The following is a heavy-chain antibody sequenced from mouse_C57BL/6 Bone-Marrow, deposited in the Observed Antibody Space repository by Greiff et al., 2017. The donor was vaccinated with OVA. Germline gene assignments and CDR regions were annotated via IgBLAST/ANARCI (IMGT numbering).Heavy chain of an antibody. Sequence: EVKLMESGGGLVQPGESLKLSCESNAYEFPSHDMSWVRKTPEKRLELVAAINSDGGSTYYPDTMERRFIISRDNTKKTLYLQMSSLRSEDTALYYCASLMITTGRDCDYWGQGTTLTVSS. CDR1: AYEFPSHD. CDR2: INSDGGST. V-gene: IGHV5-2*01. J-gene: IGHJ2*01. CDR3: ASLMITTGRDCDY. D-gene: IGHD2-4*01.